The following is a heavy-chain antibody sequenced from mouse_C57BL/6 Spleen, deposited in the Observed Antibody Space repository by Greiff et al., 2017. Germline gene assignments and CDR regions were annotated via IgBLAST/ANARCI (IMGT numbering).Heavy chain of an antibody. CDR1: GYTFTSYW. CDR3: ARTVVATGNWYFDV. D-gene: IGHD1-1*01. Sequence: VQLQQPGAELVKPGASVKMSCKASGYTFTSYWITWVKQRPGQGLEWIGDIYPGSGSTNYNEKFKSKATLTVDTSSSTAYMQLSSLTSEDSAVYYCARTVVATGNWYFDVWGTGTTVTVSS. V-gene: IGHV1-55*01. J-gene: IGHJ1*03. CDR2: IYPGSGST.